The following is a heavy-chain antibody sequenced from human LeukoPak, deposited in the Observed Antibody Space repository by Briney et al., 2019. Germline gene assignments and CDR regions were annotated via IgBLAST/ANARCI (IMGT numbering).Heavy chain of an antibody. V-gene: IGHV3-21*01. CDR2: ISSSGSYI. J-gene: IGHJ4*02. Sequence: PGGSLRLSCAVSGFTFKSTFMNWVRQAPVKGLEWVSSISSSGSYIHYADSVKGRSIVSRDNGNNTLYLDMSGLSAEDSAIYYCTRDYGARDDWGQGTLVTVSS. CDR3: TRDYGARDD. CDR1: GFTFKSTF. D-gene: IGHD4-17*01.